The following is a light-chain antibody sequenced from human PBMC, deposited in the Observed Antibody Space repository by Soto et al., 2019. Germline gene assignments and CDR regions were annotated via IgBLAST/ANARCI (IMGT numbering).Light chain of an antibody. CDR1: QSNSTW. Sequence: DIQMTQSPSTLSASVGDRVTITCRASQSNSTWLAWYQHKPGKAPKLLIYQASSLEGGVPSRFSGSGSGTEFTLTISSLQPDDFATYYCQQYNIYSRTFGQGTKVETK. V-gene: IGKV1-5*03. CDR2: QAS. J-gene: IGKJ2*02. CDR3: QQYNIYSRT.